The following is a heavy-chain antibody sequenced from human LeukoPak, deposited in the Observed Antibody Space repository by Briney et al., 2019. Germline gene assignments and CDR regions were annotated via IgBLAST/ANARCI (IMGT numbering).Heavy chain of an antibody. D-gene: IGHD5-18*01. J-gene: IGHJ3*02. CDR3: ARVRGYSYGYDAFDI. V-gene: IGHV4-34*01. CDR2: INHSGST. CDR1: GGSFSGYY. Sequence: SETLSLTCAVYGGSFSGYYWSWIRQPPGKGLEWIGEINHSGSTNYNPSLKSRVTISVDTSKNQFSLKLSSVTAADTAVYYCARVRGYSYGYDAFDIWGQGTMVTVSS.